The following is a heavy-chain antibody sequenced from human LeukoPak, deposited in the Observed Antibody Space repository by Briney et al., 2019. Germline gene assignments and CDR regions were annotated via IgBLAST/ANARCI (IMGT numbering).Heavy chain of an antibody. V-gene: IGHV4-39*07. D-gene: IGHD1-7*01. Sequence: SETLSLTCTVSGGSVSSGSYYWSWIRQPPGKGLEWIGEINHSGSTNYNPSLKSRVTISVDTSKNQFSLKLSSVTAADTAVYYCARVRPYYNWNYPYYFDYWGQGTLVTVSS. J-gene: IGHJ4*02. CDR1: GGSVSSGSYY. CDR2: INHSGST. CDR3: ARVRPYYNWNYPYYFDY.